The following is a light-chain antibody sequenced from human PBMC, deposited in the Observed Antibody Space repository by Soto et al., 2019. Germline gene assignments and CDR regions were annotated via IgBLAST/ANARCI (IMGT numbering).Light chain of an antibody. CDR1: QRLVHRDGNTY. Sequence: VVVTQSPLSLPVTLGPAASISCRSSQRLVHRDGNTYLSWFRQRPGQSPRRLIYKVSNREAGVPDRFSGSGSGTDFTLKISRVEAEDVGLYYCMQGSHWPPITFGQGTRLEIK. J-gene: IGKJ5*01. CDR2: KVS. CDR3: MQGSHWPPIT. V-gene: IGKV2-30*02.